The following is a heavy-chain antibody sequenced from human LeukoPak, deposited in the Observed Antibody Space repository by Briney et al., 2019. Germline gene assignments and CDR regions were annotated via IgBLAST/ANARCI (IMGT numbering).Heavy chain of an antibody. V-gene: IGHV3-30-3*01. J-gene: IGHJ4*02. Sequence: GGPLRLSCAASGFTFSSYAMHWVRQAPGKGLEWVAVISYDGSNKYYADSVKGRFTISRDNSKNTLYLQMNSLRAEDTAVYYCAREDYYGSGSFDYWGQGTLVTVSS. D-gene: IGHD3-10*01. CDR1: GFTFSSYA. CDR2: ISYDGSNK. CDR3: AREDYYGSGSFDY.